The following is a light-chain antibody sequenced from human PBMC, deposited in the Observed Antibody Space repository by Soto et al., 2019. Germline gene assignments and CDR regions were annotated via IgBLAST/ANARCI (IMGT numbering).Light chain of an antibody. CDR3: QQYYSYPRLT. Sequence: AIRMTQSPSSLSASTGDRVTITCRASQGISSHLAWYQQKPGKAPKLLIYAASTLQSGVPSRFSGSGSGTDFTLTISCLQSEDFATYYCQQYYSYPRLTFGGGTKVEIK. V-gene: IGKV1-8*01. CDR2: AAS. J-gene: IGKJ4*01. CDR1: QGISSH.